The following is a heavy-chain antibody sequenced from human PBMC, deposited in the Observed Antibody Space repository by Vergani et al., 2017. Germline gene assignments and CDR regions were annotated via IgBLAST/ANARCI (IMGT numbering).Heavy chain of an antibody. CDR1: GITFKNAW. Sequence: EVQVVESGGGLIKPGGSLRLSCVVSGITFKNAWINWVRQARGKGLEWIGRIRSKNDGGTADYAAPLKGRFTISRDDSKDSAFLLVNNLKTEDTAVYFCYTDYHDYWGQGTLVTVSS. J-gene: IGHJ4*02. CDR2: IRSKNDGGTA. V-gene: IGHV3-15*01. D-gene: IGHD2-2*02. CDR3: YTDYHDY.